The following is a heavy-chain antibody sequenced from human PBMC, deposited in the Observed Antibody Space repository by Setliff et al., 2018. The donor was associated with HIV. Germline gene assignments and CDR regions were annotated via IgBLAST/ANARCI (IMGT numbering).Heavy chain of an antibody. V-gene: IGHV3-7*03. CDR1: GLTFSNYW. CDR3: ARDSGVATIRKSALDY. D-gene: IGHD5-12*01. CDR2: INRDGTEK. J-gene: IGHJ4*02. Sequence: GGSLRLSCAASGLTFSNYWMTWVRQAPGRGLAWVAQINRDGTEKYYVDSVKGRFTISRDNAKNSLDLQMNSLRAEDTALYYCARDSGVATIRKSALDYWGQGTLVTVSS.